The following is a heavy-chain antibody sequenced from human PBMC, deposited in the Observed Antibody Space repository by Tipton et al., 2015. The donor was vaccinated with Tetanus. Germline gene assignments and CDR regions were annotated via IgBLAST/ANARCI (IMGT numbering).Heavy chain of an antibody. CDR2: TLYTGST. V-gene: IGHV4-31*03. Sequence: TLSLTCTVSFDSITTGGYYWTWIRQHPGKGLEWIGYTLYTGSTYHNPSLKSRLTISVDTSKNQFSLNLSSVTAADTAVYYCARGSRFWFDYWGQGTLVTVSS. CDR3: ARGSRFWFDY. J-gene: IGHJ4*02. CDR1: FDSITTGGYY.